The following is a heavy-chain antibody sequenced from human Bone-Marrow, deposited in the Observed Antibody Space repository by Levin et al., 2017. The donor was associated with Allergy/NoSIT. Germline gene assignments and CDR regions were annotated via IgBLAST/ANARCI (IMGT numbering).Heavy chain of an antibody. V-gene: IGHV3-23*01. CDR1: GFTFSSYA. CDR2: ISGSGGST. Sequence: PGGSLRLSCAASGFTFSSYAMSWVRQAPGKGLEWVSAISGSGGSTYYADSVKGRFTISRDNSKNTLYLQMNSLRAEDTAVYYCAKEGPVVGATTGAISDYWGQGTLVTVSS. CDR3: AKEGPVVGATTGAISDY. J-gene: IGHJ4*02. D-gene: IGHD1-26*01.